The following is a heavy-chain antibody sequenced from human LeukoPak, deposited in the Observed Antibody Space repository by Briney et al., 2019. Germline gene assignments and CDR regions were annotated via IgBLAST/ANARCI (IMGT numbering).Heavy chain of an antibody. Sequence: SQTLSLTCAISGDSASSNSAAWNWIRQSPSRGLEWLGRTYYRSKWYNDYVVSVKSRININPDTSKNQFSLQLNSVTPEDTAVYYCARGGQGDGYSADEAFDIWGQGTMVTVS. J-gene: IGHJ3*02. CDR2: TYYRSKWYN. V-gene: IGHV6-1*01. CDR3: ARGGQGDGYSADEAFDI. CDR1: GDSASSNSAA. D-gene: IGHD5-18*01.